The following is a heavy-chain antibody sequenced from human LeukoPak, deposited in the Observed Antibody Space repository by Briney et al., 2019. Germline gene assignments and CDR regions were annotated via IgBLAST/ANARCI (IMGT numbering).Heavy chain of an antibody. CDR3: ATYRQVLLPFES. CDR2: ISGSGGNT. CDR1: GFTVSSYA. D-gene: IGHD2-8*02. J-gene: IGHJ4*02. V-gene: IGHV3-23*01. Sequence: GGSLRLSCAASGFTVSSYAMTWVRQAPGKGLEWVSGISGSGGNTYYTDSVRGRFTISRDNSKSTLSLQMNSLRAEDTAIYYCATYRQVLLPFESWGQGTLVTVSS.